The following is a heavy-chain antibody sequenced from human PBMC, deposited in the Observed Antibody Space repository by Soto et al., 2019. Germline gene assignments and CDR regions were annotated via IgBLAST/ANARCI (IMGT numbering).Heavy chain of an antibody. CDR3: AREAGPDRWFDP. Sequence: SETLSLTCTVSVASISSYFWTWIRQPAGKGLDWIGRISTSGTTNYNPSLKSRVTMSVDTSKNHFSLNLSSVTAADTAVYYCAREAGPDRWFDPWGQGTLVTVSS. D-gene: IGHD6-19*01. CDR1: VASISSYF. V-gene: IGHV4-4*07. J-gene: IGHJ5*02. CDR2: ISTSGTT.